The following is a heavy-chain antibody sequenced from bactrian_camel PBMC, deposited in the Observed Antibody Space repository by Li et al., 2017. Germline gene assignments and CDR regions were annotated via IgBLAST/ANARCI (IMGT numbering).Heavy chain of an antibody. J-gene: IGHJ4*01. CDR2: IDSDGTT. Sequence: HVQLVESGGGSVQAGGSLRLSCAASGNTYTSSCMAWFRQAPGKERERVARIDSDGTTSYTDSVKDRFTLSVDNAKNTVYLQMNRLQPGDTAMYYCSPDCDSPYYSGQGTQVTVS. CDR3: SPDCDSPYY. CDR1: GNTYTSSC. V-gene: IGHV3S53*01.